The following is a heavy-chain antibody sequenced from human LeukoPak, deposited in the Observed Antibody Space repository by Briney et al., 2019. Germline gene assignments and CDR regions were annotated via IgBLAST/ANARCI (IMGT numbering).Heavy chain of an antibody. D-gene: IGHD2-15*01. CDR2: ISYPGSNQ. Sequence: RRSLRLAYAASGFTFTIYAMHLVRQAPGQGLDWVAHISYPGSNQYYADSVKGRSTISRDNSKNALYLQMNSLRSEDTAVYYCASTHRADAFDIWGQGTMVTVSS. J-gene: IGHJ3*02. CDR1: GFTFTIYA. CDR3: ASTHRADAFDI. V-gene: IGHV3-30*03.